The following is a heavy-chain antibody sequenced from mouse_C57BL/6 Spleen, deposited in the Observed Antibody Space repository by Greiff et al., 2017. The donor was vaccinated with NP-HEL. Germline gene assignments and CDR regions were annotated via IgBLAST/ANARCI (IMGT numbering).Heavy chain of an antibody. V-gene: IGHV5-6*01. Sequence: EVQRVESGGDLVKPGGSLKLSCAASGFTFSSYGMSWVRQTPDKRLEWVATISSGGSYTYYPDSVKGRFTISRDNAKNTLYLQMSSLKSEDTAMYYCARHGEPTVVANYAMDYWGQGTSVTVSS. CDR1: GFTFSSYG. J-gene: IGHJ4*01. D-gene: IGHD1-1*01. CDR3: ARHGEPTVVANYAMDY. CDR2: ISSGGSYT.